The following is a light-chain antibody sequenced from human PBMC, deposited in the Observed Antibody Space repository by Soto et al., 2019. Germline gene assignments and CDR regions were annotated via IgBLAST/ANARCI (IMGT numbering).Light chain of an antibody. CDR1: QSVSSY. V-gene: IGKV3-11*01. Sequence: NELRQTAATRALSAGGRAPRGRRTSQSVSSYLAWYQQKPGQAPRLLIYDASSRATGIPARFSGSGSGTDFTLTFSSLEPEDFAVYFCQQLSHWPPSRTFGGGTKVDTK. CDR2: DAS. CDR3: QQLSHWPPSRT. J-gene: IGKJ4*01.